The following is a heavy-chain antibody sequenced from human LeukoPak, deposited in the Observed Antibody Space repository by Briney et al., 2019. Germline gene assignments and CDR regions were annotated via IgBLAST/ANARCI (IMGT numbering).Heavy chain of an antibody. J-gene: IGHJ4*02. CDR1: GGSISSYY. V-gene: IGHV4-59*01. Sequence: PSETLSLTCTVSGGSISSYYWSWIRQPPGKGLEWIGYIYYSGSTNYNPSLKSRVTISVDTSKNQFSLKLSSVTAADTAVYYCAVNYYDSSGYYTPFDYWGQGTLVTVSS. CDR3: AVNYYDSSGYYTPFDY. D-gene: IGHD3-22*01. CDR2: IYYSGST.